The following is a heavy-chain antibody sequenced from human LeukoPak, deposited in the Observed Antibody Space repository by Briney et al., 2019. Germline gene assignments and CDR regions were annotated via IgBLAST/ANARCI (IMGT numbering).Heavy chain of an antibody. CDR2: INHSGST. D-gene: IGHD1-26*01. CDR3: ARARPIKRMIVGAIGFDY. CDR1: GGSFSGYY. Sequence: RPSETLSLTCAVYGGSFSGYYWSWIRQPPGKGLEWIGEINHSGSTNYNPSLKSRVTISVDTSKNQFSLKLSSVTAADTAVYYCARARPIKRMIVGAIGFDYWGQGTLVTVSS. V-gene: IGHV4-34*01. J-gene: IGHJ4*02.